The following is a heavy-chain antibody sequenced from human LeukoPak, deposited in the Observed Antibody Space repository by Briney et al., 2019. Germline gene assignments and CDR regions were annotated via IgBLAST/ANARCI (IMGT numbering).Heavy chain of an antibody. CDR1: GFTFSSSA. CDR3: ATTLHSGYYDLY. CDR2: IGGSGAGT. D-gene: IGHD3-22*01. J-gene: IGHJ4*02. V-gene: IGHV3-23*01. Sequence: PGGSLRLSCAASGFTFSSSAMSWVRQAPGKGLERVSGIGGSGAGTYYAVSVKGRFTISRDNSKNTLYLQMNSLRAEDTAVYYCATTLHSGYYDLYWGQGTLVTVSS.